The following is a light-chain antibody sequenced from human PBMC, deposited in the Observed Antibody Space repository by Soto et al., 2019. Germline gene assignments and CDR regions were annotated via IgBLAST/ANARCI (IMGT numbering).Light chain of an antibody. CDR3: CSYTISATLV. CDR1: TNDIGGYNY. CDR2: EVR. J-gene: IGLJ3*02. V-gene: IGLV2-14*01. Sequence: QSVLTQPASVSGSPGQSITISCSGTTNDIGGYNYVSWYQHHPGKVPKVIIYEVRNRPSGVSNRFSGSKSGNTASLTISGLQAEDEPDYYCCSYTISATLVFGGGTKLTVL.